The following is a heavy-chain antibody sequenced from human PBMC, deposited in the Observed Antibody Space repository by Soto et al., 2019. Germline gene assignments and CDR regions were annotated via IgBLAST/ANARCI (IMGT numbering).Heavy chain of an antibody. CDR1: GFTFSSYG. CDR3: ARDRPYTGNHYDFDY. J-gene: IGHJ4*02. Sequence: SLRLSCAASGFTFSSYGMHWVRQAPGKGLEWVAVIWYDGSNKYYADSVKGRFTISRDNAKNSLYLQINSLRAEDTAVYYCARDRPYTGNHYDFDYWGQGTLVTVSS. V-gene: IGHV3-33*08. D-gene: IGHD1-26*01. CDR2: IWYDGSNK.